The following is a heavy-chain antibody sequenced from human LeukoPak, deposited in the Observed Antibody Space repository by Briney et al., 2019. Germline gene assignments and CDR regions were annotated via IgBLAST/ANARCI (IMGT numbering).Heavy chain of an antibody. J-gene: IGHJ3*02. D-gene: IGHD1-1*01. CDR3: ARLLAGTTRWVDAFDI. V-gene: IGHV4-59*08. Sequence: SETLSLICTVSGGSISSYYWSWIRQPPGKGLEWIGYIYYSGSTNYNPSLKSRVTISVDTSKNQFSLKLSSVTAADTAVYYCARLLAGTTRWVDAFDIWGQGTMVTVSS. CDR1: GGSISSYY. CDR2: IYYSGST.